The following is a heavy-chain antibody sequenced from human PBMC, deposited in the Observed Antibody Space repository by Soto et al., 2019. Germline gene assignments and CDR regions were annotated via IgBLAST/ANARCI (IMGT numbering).Heavy chain of an antibody. J-gene: IGHJ6*02. Sequence: QVQLQESGPGLVKPSQTLSLTCTVSGGSISSGGYYWSWIRQHPGKGLEWIGYISYSGSTYYTPSLNSRVTISVDTSTNQVSLKMSSVTAADTAVYYCAASCVACGGFNYYGMDVWGQGTTVTVSS. D-gene: IGHD2-21*01. CDR3: AASCVACGGFNYYGMDV. CDR1: GGSISSGGYY. V-gene: IGHV4-31*03. CDR2: ISYSGST.